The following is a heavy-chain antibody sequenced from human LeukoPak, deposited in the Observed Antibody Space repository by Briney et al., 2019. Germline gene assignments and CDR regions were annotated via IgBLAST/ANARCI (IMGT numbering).Heavy chain of an antibody. J-gene: IGHJ4*02. V-gene: IGHV3-30*18. CDR1: GFIFSSYW. CDR3: AKETKPKWYYYDSSGYYLLGRTFDY. CDR2: ISYDGSNK. D-gene: IGHD3-22*01. Sequence: GGSLRLSCTASGFIFSSYWMSWVRQAPGKGLEWVAVISYDGSNKYYADSVKGRFTISRDNSKNTLYLQMNSLRAEDTAVYYCAKETKPKWYYYDSSGYYLLGRTFDYWGQGTLVTVSS.